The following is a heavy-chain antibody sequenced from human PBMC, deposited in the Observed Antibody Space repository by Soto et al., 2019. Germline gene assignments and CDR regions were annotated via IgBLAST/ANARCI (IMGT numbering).Heavy chain of an antibody. CDR3: ARDKITGLFDY. D-gene: IGHD2-8*02. CDR1: GGSFSGYY. CDR2: INHSGST. J-gene: IGHJ4*02. V-gene: IGHV4-34*01. Sequence: QVQLQQWGAGLLKPSGILSLTCAVYGGSFSGYYWTWIRQPPGTGLEWIGEINHSGSTNYNPSLKSRVTISVDTSKNQFSLKLTSVTAADTAVYYCARDKITGLFDYWGQGTLVTVSS.